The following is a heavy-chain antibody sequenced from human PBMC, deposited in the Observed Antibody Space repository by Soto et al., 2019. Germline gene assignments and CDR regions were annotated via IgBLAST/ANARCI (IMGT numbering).Heavy chain of an antibody. V-gene: IGHV3-23*01. CDR1: GFTFSSYA. Sequence: EVQLLESGGGLVQPGGSLRLSCAASGFTFSSYAMSWVRQAPGKGLEWVSAISGSGGSTYYADSVKGRFTISRDNSKNTLYLQINSLRAEDTAVYYCAKDATYGDYRGSWFDPWGQGTLVTVSS. D-gene: IGHD4-17*01. CDR2: ISGSGGST. CDR3: AKDATYGDYRGSWFDP. J-gene: IGHJ5*02.